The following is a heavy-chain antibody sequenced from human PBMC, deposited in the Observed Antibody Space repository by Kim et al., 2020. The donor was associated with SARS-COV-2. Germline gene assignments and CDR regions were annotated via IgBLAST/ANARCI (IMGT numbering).Heavy chain of an antibody. Sequence: GEEGKSAGKGSGYSFTSYWISWVRQMPGKGLEWMGRIDPSDSYTNYSPSFQGHVTISADKSISTAYLQWSSLKASDTAMYYCARHSGPPLLWFGELPSSIDYWGQGTLVTVSS. CDR3: ARHSGPPLLWFGELPSSIDY. CDR2: IDPSDSYT. CDR1: GYSFTSYW. D-gene: IGHD3-10*01. V-gene: IGHV5-10-1*01. J-gene: IGHJ4*02.